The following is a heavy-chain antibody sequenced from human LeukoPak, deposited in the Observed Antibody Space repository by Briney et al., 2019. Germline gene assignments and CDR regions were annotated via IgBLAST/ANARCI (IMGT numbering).Heavy chain of an antibody. V-gene: IGHV3-23*01. CDR1: GFTFTTYG. Sequence: GGSLRLSCAASGFTFTTYGMSWVRQAPGKGLEWVSAVSGSGHSTYYAYSVKGRFTTSRDNSKNTVYLQLNSLSAEDTALYYCAKDEGSAGFYLFSNWGQGTQVTVSS. CDR3: AKDEGSAGFYLFSN. J-gene: IGHJ4*02. CDR2: VSGSGHST. D-gene: IGHD3-9*01.